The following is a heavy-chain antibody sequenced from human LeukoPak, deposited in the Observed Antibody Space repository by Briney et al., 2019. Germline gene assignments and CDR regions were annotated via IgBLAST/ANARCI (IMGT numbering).Heavy chain of an antibody. V-gene: IGHV3-23*01. CDR2: ISGTGPISGSGGST. CDR1: GFPFRTYA. D-gene: IGHD2-21*02. CDR3: AKVRLRAVVVTANDY. Sequence: GGSLRLSCSASGFPFRTYAMGWVRQAPGKGLEWVSSISGTGPISGSGGSTYYADSVKGRFTISRDNSKNTLYLQMNSLRAEDTAVYYCAKVRLRAVVVTANDYWGQGTLVTVSS. J-gene: IGHJ4*02.